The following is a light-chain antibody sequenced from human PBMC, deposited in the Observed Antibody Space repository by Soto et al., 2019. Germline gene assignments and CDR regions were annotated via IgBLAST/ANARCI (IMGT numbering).Light chain of an antibody. J-gene: IGKJ1*01. CDR1: QSVSSN. CDR3: HHYNNWWA. V-gene: IGKV3-15*01. CDR2: GAS. Sequence: EIVLTPSPATLSVSPGERATLSCRASQSVSSNLAWYQQKPGQAPRLLIYGASTRATGIPDRFSGSGSGTEFSLTINSLQSEDFAVYYCHHYNNWWAFGQGTRWIS.